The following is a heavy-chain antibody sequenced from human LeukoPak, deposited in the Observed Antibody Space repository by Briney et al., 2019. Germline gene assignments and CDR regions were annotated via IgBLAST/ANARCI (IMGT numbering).Heavy chain of an antibody. J-gene: IGHJ5*02. V-gene: IGHV1-69*06. CDR2: IIPIFGTA. D-gene: IGHD6-19*01. CDR3: ARDDSLYGSGWPNWFDP. CDR1: GGTFSSYA. Sequence: GASVKVSCKASGGTFSSYAISWVRQAPGQGLEWMGGIIPIFGTANYAQKFQGRVTITADKSTSTAYMELSSLRSEDTAVCYCARDDSLYGSGWPNWFDPWGQGTLVTVSS.